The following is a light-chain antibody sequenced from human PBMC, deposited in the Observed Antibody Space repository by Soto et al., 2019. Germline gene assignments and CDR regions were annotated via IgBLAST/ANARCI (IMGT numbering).Light chain of an antibody. CDR2: TNN. CDR3: AAWDGSLNVYV. V-gene: IGLV1-44*01. Sequence: QSVLTQPPSASGTPGQRVTISCSESSSGIGSNSVNWYQQLPRTAPKVLIYTNNQRPSGVPDRFSGSKSGTSASLAISGLQSEDEADYYCAAWDGSLNVYVFGTGTKLTVL. J-gene: IGLJ1*01. CDR1: SSGIGSNS.